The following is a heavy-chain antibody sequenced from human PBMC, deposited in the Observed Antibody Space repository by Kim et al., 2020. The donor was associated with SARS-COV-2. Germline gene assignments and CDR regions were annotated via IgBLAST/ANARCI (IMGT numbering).Heavy chain of an antibody. CDR2: IKQDGSEK. CDR3: ARELRSGIGYYYYYMDV. Sequence: GGSLRLSCAASGFTFSSYWMSWVRQAPGKGLEWVANIKQDGSEKYYVDSVKGRFTISRDNAKNSLYLQMNSLRAEDTAVYYCARELRSGIGYYYYYMDVWGKGTTVTVSS. CDR1: GFTFSSYW. D-gene: IGHD3-16*01. V-gene: IGHV3-7*01. J-gene: IGHJ6*03.